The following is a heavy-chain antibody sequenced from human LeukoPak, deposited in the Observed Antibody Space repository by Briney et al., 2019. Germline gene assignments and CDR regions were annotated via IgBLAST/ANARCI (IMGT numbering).Heavy chain of an antibody. Sequence: PGGSLRLSCAASGFTFSSYSMNWVRQAPGKGLEWVSSISSSSSYIYYADSVKGRFTISRDNAKNSLYLQMNSLRAEDTAVYYCARPSGDLYAFDIWGQGTMVTVSS. V-gene: IGHV3-21*01. J-gene: IGHJ3*02. CDR1: GFTFSSYS. D-gene: IGHD3-10*01. CDR2: ISSSSSYI. CDR3: ARPSGDLYAFDI.